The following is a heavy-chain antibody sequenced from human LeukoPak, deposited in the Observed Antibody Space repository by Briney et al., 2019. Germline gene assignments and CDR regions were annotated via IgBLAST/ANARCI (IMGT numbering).Heavy chain of an antibody. V-gene: IGHV3-64D*06. CDR3: VKDHQLLSDWYFDL. CDR1: GFTFSSYA. D-gene: IGHD2-2*01. CDR2: ISSNGGST. J-gene: IGHJ2*01. Sequence: GGSLRLSCSASGFTFSSYAMHWVRQAPGKGLEYVSVISSNGGSTYYADSVNGRFTISRDNSKNTLYLQMSSLRAEDTAVYYCVKDHQLLSDWYFDLWGRGTLVTVSS.